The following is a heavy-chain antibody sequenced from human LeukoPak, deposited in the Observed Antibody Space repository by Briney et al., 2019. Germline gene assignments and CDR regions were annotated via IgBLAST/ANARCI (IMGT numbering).Heavy chain of an antibody. Sequence: SETLSLTCTVSGVSITSVTYYWTWIRQPAGKGLEWIGRIYTTGGPSNNPSRKSRVTMSIDTSKNKFSLDLNSVSAADTAVYYCARDRGITTARGASYWFDPWGQGILVTVSS. V-gene: IGHV4-61*02. J-gene: IGHJ5*02. D-gene: IGHD3-10*01. CDR3: ARDRGITTARGASYWFDP. CDR2: IYTTGGP. CDR1: GVSITSVTYY.